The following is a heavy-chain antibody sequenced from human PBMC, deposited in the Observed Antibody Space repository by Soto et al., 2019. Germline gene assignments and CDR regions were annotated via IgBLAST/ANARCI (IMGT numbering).Heavy chain of an antibody. J-gene: IGHJ6*02. CDR3: AKDGGYSYGYSPRYYYGMDV. V-gene: IGHV3-23*01. D-gene: IGHD5-18*01. Sequence: EVQLLESGGGLVQPGGSLRLSCAASGFTFSSYAMSWVRQAPGKGLEWVSAISGSGGSTYYEDSVKGRFTISRDNSKNTLYLQMNSLRAEDTAVYYCAKDGGYSYGYSPRYYYGMDVWGQGTTVTVSS. CDR1: GFTFSSYA. CDR2: ISGSGGST.